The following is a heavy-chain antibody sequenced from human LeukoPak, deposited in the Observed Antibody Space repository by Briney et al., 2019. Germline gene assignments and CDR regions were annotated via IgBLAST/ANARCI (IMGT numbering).Heavy chain of an antibody. D-gene: IGHD4-23*01. Sequence: PGGSLRLSCAASGFTFNTYSMNWVRQAPGKGLEWVSSISSSSKYIYYADSVKGRFTISRDNAKNSLYLQMNSLRAEDTAVYYCARDLASDYGGIPFDYWGQGTLVTVSS. J-gene: IGHJ4*02. CDR3: ARDLASDYGGIPFDY. V-gene: IGHV3-21*01. CDR2: ISSSSKYI. CDR1: GFTFNTYS.